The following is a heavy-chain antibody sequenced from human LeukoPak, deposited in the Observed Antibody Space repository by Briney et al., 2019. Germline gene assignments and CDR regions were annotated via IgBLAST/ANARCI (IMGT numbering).Heavy chain of an antibody. CDR1: GYTFTGYY. CDR2: INPNSGGT. CDR3: ARDSTQRYYYDSSGYYYGVDY. J-gene: IGHJ4*02. D-gene: IGHD3-22*01. V-gene: IGHV1-2*06. Sequence: EASVKVSCKASGYTFTGYYMHWVRQAPGQGLEWMGRINPNSGGTNYAQKFQGSVTMTRDTSISTAYMELSRLRSDDTAVYYCARDSTQRYYYDSSGYYYGVDYWGQGTLVTVSS.